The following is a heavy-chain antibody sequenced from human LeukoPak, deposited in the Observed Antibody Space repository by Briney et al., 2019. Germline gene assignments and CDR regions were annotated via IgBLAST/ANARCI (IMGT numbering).Heavy chain of an antibody. CDR1: GGSISSYY. Sequence: PSETLSLTCAVSGGSISSYYWSSIRQPAGKGLEWIGRIYTSGSTNYNPSLKSRVTISVDKSKNQFSLKLSSVTAADTAVYYCAGVTHSSSWYGRGVIDYWGQGTLVTVSS. J-gene: IGHJ4*02. CDR2: IYTSGST. V-gene: IGHV4-4*07. CDR3: AGVTHSSSWYGRGVIDY. D-gene: IGHD6-13*01.